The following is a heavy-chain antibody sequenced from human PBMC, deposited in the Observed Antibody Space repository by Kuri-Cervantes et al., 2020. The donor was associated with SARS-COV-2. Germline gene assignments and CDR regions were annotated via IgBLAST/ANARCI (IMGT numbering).Heavy chain of an antibody. Sequence: GESLKISCAASGFTFSSYSMNWVRQAPGKGLEWVSYISSSSSTIYYADSVKGRFTISRDNAKNSLYLQMNSLRAEDTAVYYCARDEWHYHGSGSYGPRYYYYGMDVWGQGTTVTVSS. CDR1: GFTFSSYS. CDR3: ARDEWHYHGSGSYGPRYYYYGMDV. D-gene: IGHD3-10*01. J-gene: IGHJ6*02. V-gene: IGHV3-48*01. CDR2: ISSSSSTI.